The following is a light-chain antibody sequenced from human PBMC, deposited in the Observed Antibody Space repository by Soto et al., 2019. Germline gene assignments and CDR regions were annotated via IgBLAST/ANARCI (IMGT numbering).Light chain of an antibody. Sequence: DIQMTQSPSSLSASVGDRVTITCRASQDIGIYLSWYQQKSGGVPRLLIYTASTLQSGVPSRFSGSRSGTAFTLTISSLQPEDAATYLCQTNVGAARTFGQGTKVDIK. V-gene: IGKV1-27*01. CDR2: TAS. J-gene: IGKJ1*01. CDR3: QTNVGAART. CDR1: QDIGIY.